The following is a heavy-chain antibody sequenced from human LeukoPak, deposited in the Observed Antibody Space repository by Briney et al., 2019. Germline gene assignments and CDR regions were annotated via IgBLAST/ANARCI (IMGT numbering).Heavy chain of an antibody. CDR2: INQDGGTE. CDR3: ARHTLWRFDY. Sequence: GGSLRLPCAAYGFTFTNYWLTWVRQAPGKGLEWVANINQDGGTEYYVDSMKGRSTISRDNAKNLVYLPINSLRAEDTAVYFCARHTLWRFDYCGQGALLTVSS. J-gene: IGHJ4*02. V-gene: IGHV3-7*01. CDR1: GFTFTNYW. D-gene: IGHD1-1*01.